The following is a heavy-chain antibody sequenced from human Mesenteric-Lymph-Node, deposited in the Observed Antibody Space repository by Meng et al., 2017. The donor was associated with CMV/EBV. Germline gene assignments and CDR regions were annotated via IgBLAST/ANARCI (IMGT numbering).Heavy chain of an antibody. CDR3: APYPSFDP. Sequence: SLKISCVGSGFPFGDYAIHWVRQTPGKGLEWVSGISWNSGSIDYADSVKGRFTISRDNAKNSLYLQMNSLRAEDTAVYYCAPYPSFDPWGQGTLVTVSS. CDR1: GFPFGDYA. CDR2: ISWNSGSI. J-gene: IGHJ5*02. V-gene: IGHV3-9*01.